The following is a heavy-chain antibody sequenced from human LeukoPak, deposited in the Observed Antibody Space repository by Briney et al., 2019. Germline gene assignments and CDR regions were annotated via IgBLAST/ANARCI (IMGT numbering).Heavy chain of an antibody. Sequence: GGSLRLSCAASGFTFSSYAMSWVRQAPGKGLEWVSAISGSGGSTYYADSVKGRFTISRDNSKNTLYLQMNSLRAEDAAVYYCAKDRGCSTSCYGEPDDAFDIWGQGTMVTVSS. V-gene: IGHV3-23*01. J-gene: IGHJ3*02. CDR3: AKDRGCSTSCYGEPDDAFDI. CDR1: GFTFSSYA. D-gene: IGHD2-2*01. CDR2: ISGSGGST.